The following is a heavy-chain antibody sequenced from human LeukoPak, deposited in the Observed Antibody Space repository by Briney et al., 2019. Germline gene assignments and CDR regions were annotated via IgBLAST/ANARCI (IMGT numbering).Heavy chain of an antibody. V-gene: IGHV1-2*02. CDR2: INPNSGGT. Sequence: GASVKVSCKASGYTFTGYYMHWVRQAPGQGLEWMGWINPNSGGTNYAQKFQGRVTMTRDTSISTAYMELSRLRSDDTAVYYCARDRSITMARGEYMDVWGKGTTVTISS. D-gene: IGHD3-10*01. J-gene: IGHJ6*03. CDR3: ARDRSITMARGEYMDV. CDR1: GYTFTGYY.